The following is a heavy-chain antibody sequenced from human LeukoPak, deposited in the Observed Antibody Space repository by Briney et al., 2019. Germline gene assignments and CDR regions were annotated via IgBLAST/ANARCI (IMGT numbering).Heavy chain of an antibody. D-gene: IGHD1-26*01. CDR3: ASFIVGAYLFDY. CDR2: INHSGST. Sequence: SETLSLTCAVYGGSFSGYYWSWIRQPPGKGLERIGEINHSGSTNYNPSLKSRVTISVDKSKNQFSLKLSSVTAADTAVYYCASFIVGAYLFDYWGQGTLVTVSS. CDR1: GGSFSGYY. J-gene: IGHJ4*02. V-gene: IGHV4-34*01.